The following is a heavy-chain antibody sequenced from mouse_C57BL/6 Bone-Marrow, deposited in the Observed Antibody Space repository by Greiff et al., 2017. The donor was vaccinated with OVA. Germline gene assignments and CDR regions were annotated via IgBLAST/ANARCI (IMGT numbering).Heavy chain of an antibody. D-gene: IGHD3-3*01. CDR2: ISYSGST. J-gene: IGHJ3*01. V-gene: IGHV3-1*01. Sequence: ESGPGMVKPSQSLSLTCTVTGYSITSGYDWHWIRHFPGNKLEWMGYISYSGSTNYNPSLKSRISITHDTSKNHFFLKLNSVTTEDTATYYCARDGDLAWFAYWGQGTLVTVSA. CDR1: GYSITSGYD. CDR3: ARDGDLAWFAY.